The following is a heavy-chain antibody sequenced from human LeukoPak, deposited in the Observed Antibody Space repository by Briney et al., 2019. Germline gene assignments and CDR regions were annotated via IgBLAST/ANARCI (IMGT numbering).Heavy chain of an antibody. Sequence: PGGSLRLSCAASGFTFDDYGMSWVRQAPGKGLEWVSGINWSGGSTGYADSVKGRFTISRDNAKNSLYLQMNSLRAEDTALYYCARSRLDSSSWYVVGDYWGQGTLVTVSS. CDR3: ARSRLDSSSWYVVGDY. CDR1: GFTFDDYG. V-gene: IGHV3-20*04. D-gene: IGHD6-13*01. J-gene: IGHJ4*02. CDR2: INWSGGST.